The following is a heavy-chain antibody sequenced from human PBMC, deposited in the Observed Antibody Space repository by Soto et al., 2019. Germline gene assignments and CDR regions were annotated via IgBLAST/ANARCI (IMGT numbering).Heavy chain of an antibody. J-gene: IGHJ4*02. CDR3: ARVVAGTYFDY. Sequence: SQTLSHPCVISRDSFSTNSASWNLIRQSPSRGLEWLGRTYYRSKWYNDYAVSVKSRITINPDTSKNQFSLQLNSVTPEDTAVYSCARVVAGTYFDYWGQGTLVTVSS. CDR1: RDSFSTNSAS. CDR2: TYYRSKWYN. D-gene: IGHD6-19*01. V-gene: IGHV6-1*01.